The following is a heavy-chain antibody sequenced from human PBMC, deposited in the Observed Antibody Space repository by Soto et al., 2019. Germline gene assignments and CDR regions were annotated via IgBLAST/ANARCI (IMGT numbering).Heavy chain of an antibody. J-gene: IGHJ4*02. CDR1: GGTFSSYA. V-gene: IGHV1-69*13. CDR3: ATSLRAITMVRWYFDY. CDR2: IIPIFGTA. Sequence: SVKVSCKASGGTFSSYAISWVRQAPGQGLEWMGGIIPIFGTANYAQKFQGRVTITADESTSTAYMELSSLRSEDTAVYYCATSLRAITMVRWYFDYWGQGTLVTVSS. D-gene: IGHD3-10*01.